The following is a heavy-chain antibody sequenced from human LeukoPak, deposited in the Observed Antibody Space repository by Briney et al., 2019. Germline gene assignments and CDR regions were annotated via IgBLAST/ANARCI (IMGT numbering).Heavy chain of an antibody. CDR3: ARGAHYEDSSGYLDY. D-gene: IGHD3-22*01. CDR2: IIPIFGTA. J-gene: IGHJ4*02. CDR1: GGTFSSYA. V-gene: IGHV1-69*06. Sequence: ASVKVSCKASGGTFSSYAISWVRQAPGQGLEWMGGIIPIFGTANYAQKFQGRVTITADKSTSTAYMELSSLRSEDTAVYYCARGAHYEDSSGYLDYWGQGTLVTASS.